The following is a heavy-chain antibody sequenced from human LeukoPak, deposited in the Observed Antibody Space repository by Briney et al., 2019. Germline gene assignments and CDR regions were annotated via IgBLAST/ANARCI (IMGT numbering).Heavy chain of an antibody. D-gene: IGHD6-19*01. Sequence: RGSLRLSCAASGFTFSSYGMHWVRQAPGKGLEWVAFIRYDGSNKYYADSVKGRFTISRDNSKNTLYLQMNSLRAEDTAVYYCANKQWLAPKHYYYHYYMDVWGKGTTVTVSS. J-gene: IGHJ6*03. CDR1: GFTFSSYG. CDR3: ANKQWLAPKHYYYHYYMDV. CDR2: IRYDGSNK. V-gene: IGHV3-30*02.